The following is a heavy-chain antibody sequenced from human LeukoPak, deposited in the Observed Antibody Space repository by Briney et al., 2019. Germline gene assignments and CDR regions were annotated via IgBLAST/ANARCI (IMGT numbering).Heavy chain of an antibody. CDR3: ARERGELYDSSGYYFFDY. D-gene: IGHD3-22*01. V-gene: IGHV1-69*13. CDR2: IIPIFGTA. J-gene: IGHJ4*02. Sequence: SVKVSCKASGGTFSSYAISWVRQAPGQGLEWMGGIIPIFGTANYAQKFQGRVTITADESTSTAYTELSSLRSEDTAVYYCARERGELYDSSGYYFFDYWGQGTLVTVSS. CDR1: GGTFSSYA.